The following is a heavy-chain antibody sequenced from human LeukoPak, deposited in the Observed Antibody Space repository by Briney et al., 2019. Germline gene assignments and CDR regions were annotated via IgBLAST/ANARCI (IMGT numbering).Heavy chain of an antibody. Sequence: PGGSLRLSCAASGFTFSSYWMHWVRQAPGKGLEWVSYISSSSSTIYYADSVKGRFTISRDNAKNSLYLQMNSLRAEDTAVYYCAREGIVVVPAASVKGYYYYYMDVWGKGTTVTVSS. D-gene: IGHD2-2*01. J-gene: IGHJ6*03. CDR3: AREGIVVVPAASVKGYYYYYMDV. CDR1: GFTFSSYW. V-gene: IGHV3-48*01. CDR2: ISSSSSTI.